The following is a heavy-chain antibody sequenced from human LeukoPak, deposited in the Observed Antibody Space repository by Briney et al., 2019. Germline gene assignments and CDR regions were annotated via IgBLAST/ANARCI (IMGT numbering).Heavy chain of an antibody. CDR2: ISGSGGST. CDR1: GFPFSSYA. J-gene: IGHJ3*02. D-gene: IGHD1-26*01. Sequence: GGSLRLSCAASGFPFSSYAMSWVRQAPGKGLEWVSAISGSGGSTYYADSVKGRFTISRDNSKNTLYLQMNSLRAEDTAVYYCARVGIVGATRGAFDIWGQGTMVTVSS. V-gene: IGHV3-23*01. CDR3: ARVGIVGATRGAFDI.